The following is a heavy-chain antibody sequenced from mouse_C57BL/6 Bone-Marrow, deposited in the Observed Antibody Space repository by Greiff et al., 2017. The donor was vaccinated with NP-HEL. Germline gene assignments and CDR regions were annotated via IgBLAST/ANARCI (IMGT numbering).Heavy chain of an antibody. Sequence: QVHVKQPGAELVKPGASVKLSCKASGYTFTSYWMHWVKQRPGRGLEWIGRIDPNSGGTKYNEKFKSKATLTVDKPSSTAYMQLSSLTSEDSAVYYCARDLGYGSSYDYFDYWGQGTTLTVSS. D-gene: IGHD1-1*01. J-gene: IGHJ2*01. CDR3: ARDLGYGSSYDYFDY. V-gene: IGHV1-72*01. CDR2: IDPNSGGT. CDR1: GYTFTSYW.